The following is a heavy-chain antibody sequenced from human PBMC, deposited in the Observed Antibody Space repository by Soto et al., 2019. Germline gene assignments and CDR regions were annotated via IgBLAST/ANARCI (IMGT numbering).Heavy chain of an antibody. CDR3: ARQRRPPYFDV. J-gene: IGHJ4*02. Sequence: QVQLVQSGTVVQRRGSSVKVSCQASGGTFSSHGMAWVRQAPGQGLEWMGGIIPTFGTPTYAPKFQGRVTITADKSTNTAYMELSSLRSDNTGVCYCARQRRPPYFDVWGQGTLMSVSS. CDR1: GGTFSSHG. CDR2: IIPTFGTP. D-gene: IGHD2-21*01. V-gene: IGHV1-69*06.